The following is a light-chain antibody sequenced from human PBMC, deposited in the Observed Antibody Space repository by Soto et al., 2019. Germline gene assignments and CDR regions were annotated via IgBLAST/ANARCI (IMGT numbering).Light chain of an antibody. CDR1: NSNIASNT. CDR2: SND. Sequence: QSVLTQPPSASGTPGQRVTISCSGSNSNIASNTVNWYQQLPGTAPKLLIYSNDQRPSGVPDRFSGSKSGTLASLAISGLQSEDEADYYCAAWDDSLNALVFGGGTKLTVL. J-gene: IGLJ2*01. CDR3: AAWDDSLNALV. V-gene: IGLV1-44*01.